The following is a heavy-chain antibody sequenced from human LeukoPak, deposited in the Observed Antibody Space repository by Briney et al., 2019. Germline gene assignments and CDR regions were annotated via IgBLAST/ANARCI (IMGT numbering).Heavy chain of an antibody. Sequence: SQTLSLTCTVSGGSISSGDYHWSWIRQPPGKGLEWIGYIYYSGSTYYNPSLKSRVTISVDTSKNQFSLKLSSVTAADTAVYYCARDGVAEDLDTNNWFDPWGQGTLVTVSS. J-gene: IGHJ5*02. CDR3: ARDGVAEDLDTNNWFDP. D-gene: IGHD3/OR15-3a*01. V-gene: IGHV4-30-4*08. CDR1: GGSISSGDYH. CDR2: IYYSGST.